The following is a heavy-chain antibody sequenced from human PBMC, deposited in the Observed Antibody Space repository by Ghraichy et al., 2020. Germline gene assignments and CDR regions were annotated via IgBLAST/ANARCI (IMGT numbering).Heavy chain of an antibody. V-gene: IGHV3-53*01. CDR3: ARRSGSYRGPLDY. CDR1: GFTVSTNY. J-gene: IGHJ4*02. D-gene: IGHD1-26*01. CDR2: IYSGGST. Sequence: GGSLRLSCAASGFTVSTNYMTWVRQAPGKGLEWVSVIYSGGSTYYADSVKGRFTISRDISKNTLDLQMNSLRAEDTAVYYCARRSGSYRGPLDYWGQGTLVTVSS.